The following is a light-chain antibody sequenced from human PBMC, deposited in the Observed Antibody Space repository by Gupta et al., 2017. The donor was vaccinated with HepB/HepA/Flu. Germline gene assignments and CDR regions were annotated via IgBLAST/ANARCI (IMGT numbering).Light chain of an antibody. Sequence: DIQMTQSPSSLSASVGDRVTITCRASQSISSYLNWYQQKPGKAPKLLIYAASSLQSGVPSRFSGSGCGTDFTLTISSRQPEDFASYYCQQSDSTPPWTFGQGTKVEIK. CDR2: AAS. V-gene: IGKV1-39*01. CDR3: QQSDSTPPWT. CDR1: QSISSY. J-gene: IGKJ1*01.